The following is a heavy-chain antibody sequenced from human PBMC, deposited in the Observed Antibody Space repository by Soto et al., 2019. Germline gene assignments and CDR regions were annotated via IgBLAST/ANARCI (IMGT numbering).Heavy chain of an antibody. J-gene: IGHJ6*02. V-gene: IGHV1-46*01. D-gene: IGHD5-12*01. CDR1: GYTFTSYY. Sequence: ASVKVSCKASGYTFTSYYMHWVRQAPGQGLEWMGIINPSGGSTSYAQKFQGRVTMTRDTSTSTVYMELSSLRSEDTAVYYCARGGAVGYSGYDYYYYYGMDVWGQGTTVTSP. CDR3: ARGGAVGYSGYDYYYYYGMDV. CDR2: INPSGGST.